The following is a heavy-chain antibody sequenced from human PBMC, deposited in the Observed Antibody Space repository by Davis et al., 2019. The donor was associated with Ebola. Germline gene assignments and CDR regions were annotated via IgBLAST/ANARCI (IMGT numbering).Heavy chain of an antibody. Sequence: GESLKISCAASGFTFSSYSMNWVRQAPGKGLEWVSYISSSSSTIYYADSVKGRFTISRDNAKNSLYLQMNSLRDEDTAVYYCARDQHTHRLTTDDAFDIWGQGTMVTVSS. CDR3: ARDQHTHRLTTDDAFDI. J-gene: IGHJ3*02. CDR2: ISSSSSTI. V-gene: IGHV3-48*02. CDR1: GFTFSSYS. D-gene: IGHD4-11*01.